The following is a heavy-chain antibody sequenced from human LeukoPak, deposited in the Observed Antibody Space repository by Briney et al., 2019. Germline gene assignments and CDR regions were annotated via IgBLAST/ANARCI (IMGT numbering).Heavy chain of an antibody. J-gene: IGHJ5*02. Sequence: GGSLRLSCAASGFTFSNYAWSWVRQGPGKGLEWVSGISGGGGSTYYADSVKGRFTISRDKSKNTLYLQMDSLRAEDTAVYYCAKVRDSATVTGRFDNWGQGTMVTVSS. D-gene: IGHD4-17*01. CDR3: AKVRDSATVTGRFDN. V-gene: IGHV3-23*01. CDR2: ISGGGGST. CDR1: GFTFSNYA.